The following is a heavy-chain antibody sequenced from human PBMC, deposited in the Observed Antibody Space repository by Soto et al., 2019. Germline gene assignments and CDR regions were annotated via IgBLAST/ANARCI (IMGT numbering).Heavy chain of an antibody. CDR3: AREVEMAMDEKNFDY. J-gene: IGHJ4*02. Sequence: EVQLVESGGGLVQPGGSLRLSCAASGFTFSSYEMNWVRQAPGKGLEWVSYISSSGSTIYYADSVKGRFTISRDNAKNSLNLQMNSLRAEDTAVYYCAREVEMAMDEKNFDYWGQGTLVTVSS. CDR2: ISSSGSTI. V-gene: IGHV3-48*03. CDR1: GFTFSSYE. D-gene: IGHD5-18*01.